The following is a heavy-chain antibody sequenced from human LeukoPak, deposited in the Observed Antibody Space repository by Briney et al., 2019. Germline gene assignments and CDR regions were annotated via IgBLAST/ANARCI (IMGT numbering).Heavy chain of an antibody. V-gene: IGHV1-2*02. CDR2: INPNSGGT. Sequence: ASVKVSCKASGHMFTGYCMHWVRQAPGQGLEWMGWINPNSGGTNYAQKFQGRVTMTRDTSISTAYMDLNRLRSDDTAVYYCARVVAVTGTPVYYMDVWGKGTTVTVSS. J-gene: IGHJ6*03. CDR3: ARVVAVTGTPVYYMDV. CDR1: GHMFTGYC. D-gene: IGHD6-19*01.